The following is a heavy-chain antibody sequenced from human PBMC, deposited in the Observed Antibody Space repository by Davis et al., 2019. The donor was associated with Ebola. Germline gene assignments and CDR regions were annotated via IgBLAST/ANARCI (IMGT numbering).Heavy chain of an antibody. CDR2: LDHEDGET. CDR3: AIGGAPVY. J-gene: IGHJ4*02. D-gene: IGHD1-26*01. Sequence: AASVKVSCKVSGHTLSASSLHWVRQAPGRGLEWVGGLDHEDGETLYAQKYQGRVTVTEDTSTDTGYMELSGLRFEDTAVYYCAIGGAPVYWDQGTLVSVLS. V-gene: IGHV1-24*01. CDR1: GHTLSASS.